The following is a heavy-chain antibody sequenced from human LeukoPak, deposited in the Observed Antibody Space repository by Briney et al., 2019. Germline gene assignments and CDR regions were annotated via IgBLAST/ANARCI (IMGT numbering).Heavy chain of an antibody. Sequence: GGSLRLSCAASGFTFSSYAMSWVRQAPGKGLEWVSAISGSGGSAYYADSVKGRFTISRDNSKNTLYLQMNSLRAEDTAVYYCAKAPRDSSGYFLCCFDCWGQGTLVTVSS. D-gene: IGHD3-22*01. V-gene: IGHV3-23*01. CDR1: GFTFSSYA. CDR3: AKAPRDSSGYFLCCFDC. J-gene: IGHJ4*02. CDR2: ISGSGGSA.